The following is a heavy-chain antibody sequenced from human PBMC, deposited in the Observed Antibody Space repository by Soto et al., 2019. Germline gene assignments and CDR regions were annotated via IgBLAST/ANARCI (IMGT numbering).Heavy chain of an antibody. J-gene: IGHJ2*01. V-gene: IGHV3-21*06. CDR1: GFTFNTYS. D-gene: IGHD2-15*01. Sequence: GGSLRLSCAASGFTFNTYSMNWVRQAPGKGLEWVSSIDSGSNFIHYADAVKGRFTISRDNANNALYLQMNNLRAEDTAVYYCARSGGPFWGTGALLTGST. CDR2: IDSGSNFI. CDR3: ARSGGPF.